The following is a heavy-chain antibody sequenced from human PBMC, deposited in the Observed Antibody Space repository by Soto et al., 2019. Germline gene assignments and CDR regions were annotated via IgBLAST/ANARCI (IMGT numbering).Heavy chain of an antibody. V-gene: IGHV4-59*08. CDR1: GGSISSYY. Sequence: SETLSLTCTVSGGSISSYYWSWIRQPPGKGLEWIGYIYYSGSTNYNPSLKSRVTISVDTSKDQFSLKLSSVTAADTAVYYCARQGSGYGDYYYYYYMDVWGKGTTVTVSS. CDR2: IYYSGST. CDR3: ARQGSGYGDYYYYYYMDV. D-gene: IGHD4-17*01. J-gene: IGHJ6*03.